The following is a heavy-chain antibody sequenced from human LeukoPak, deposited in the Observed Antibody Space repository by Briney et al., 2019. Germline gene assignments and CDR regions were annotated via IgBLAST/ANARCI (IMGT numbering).Heavy chain of an antibody. CDR1: GYTFTSYD. V-gene: IGHV1-8*01. D-gene: IGHD2-21*02. CDR2: MNPNSGNT. CDR3: ATSLAYCGGDCLPDAFDI. Sequence: ASVKVSCKASGYTFTSYDINWVRQATGQGLEWMGWMNPNSGNTGYAQKFQGRVTMTRDTSISTAYMELSRLRSDDTAVYYCATSLAYCGGDCLPDAFDIWGQGTMVAVSS. J-gene: IGHJ3*02.